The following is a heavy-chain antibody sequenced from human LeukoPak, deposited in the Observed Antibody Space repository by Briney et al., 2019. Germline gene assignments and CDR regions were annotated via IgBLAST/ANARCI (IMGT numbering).Heavy chain of an antibody. V-gene: IGHV4-4*07. D-gene: IGHD7-27*01. CDR2: IYTSGST. CDR3: ARGYNWGSPTRNFYYLDV. Sequence: SETLSLTCTVSGGSISSYYWSWIRQPAGKGLEWIGRIYTSGSTNYNPSLKSRGTMSVDTSKNQFSLKLRSVTAADTAVYYCARGYNWGSPTRNFYYLDVWGKGTTVTVSS. J-gene: IGHJ6*03. CDR1: GGSISSYY.